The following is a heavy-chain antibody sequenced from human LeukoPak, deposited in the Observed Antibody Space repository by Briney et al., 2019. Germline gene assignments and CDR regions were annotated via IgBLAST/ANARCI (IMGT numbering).Heavy chain of an antibody. CDR2: FYRGGGT. CDR1: GFAVDISY. V-gene: IGHV3-66*02. D-gene: IGHD4-17*01. CDR3: AGAWPLMTTVTTYPDY. J-gene: IGHJ4*02. Sequence: GGSLRLSCAASGFAVDISYMSWVRQAPGRGLEWVSVFYRGGGTFYADSVRGRFTISTDSSKNTLYLQTNSLRAEDTAVYYCAGAWPLMTTVTTYPDYWGQGTLVTVSS.